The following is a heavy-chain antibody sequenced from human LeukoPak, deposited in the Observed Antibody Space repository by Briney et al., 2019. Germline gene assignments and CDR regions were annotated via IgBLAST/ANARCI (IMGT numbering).Heavy chain of an antibody. D-gene: IGHD3-22*01. V-gene: IGHV4-39*07. CDR1: GGSITSSSYY. CDR3: ARGPYSYDSSGAFDI. J-gene: IGHJ3*02. Sequence: SETLSLTCTVSGGSITSSSYYWGWIRQPPGKGLEWIGRISSSGSTNYNPSLKSRVTISVDTSKNQFSLKLSSVTAADTAVYFCARGPYSYDSSGAFDIWGQGTMVTVSS. CDR2: ISSSGST.